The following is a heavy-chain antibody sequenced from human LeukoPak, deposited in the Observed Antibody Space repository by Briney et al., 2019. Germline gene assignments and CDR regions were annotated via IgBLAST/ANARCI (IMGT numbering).Heavy chain of an antibody. CDR3: ARGTTDDAFDI. Sequence: PSETLSLTCTVSGYSISSGYYWGWIRQPPGKGLEWIGSIYHSGSTYYNPSLKSRVTISVDTSKNQFSLKLSSVTAADTAVYYCARGTTDDAFDIWGQGTMVTVSS. D-gene: IGHD4-17*01. J-gene: IGHJ3*02. CDR2: IYHSGST. CDR1: GYSISSGYY. V-gene: IGHV4-38-2*02.